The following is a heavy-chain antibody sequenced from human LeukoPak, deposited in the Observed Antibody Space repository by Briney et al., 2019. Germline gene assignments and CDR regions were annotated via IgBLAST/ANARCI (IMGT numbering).Heavy chain of an antibody. V-gene: IGHV4-38-2*01. J-gene: IGHJ1*01. CDR1: GFTFSEYN. Sequence: GSLRLSCEASGFTFSEYNGNWVRQAPGKGLEWIGSGGTYYNPSLKSRVTISVDTSKNQFSLKLSSVTAADTAVYFCASPRGDDSGGYYTWYFHHWGQGILVTVSS. CDR2: SGGT. D-gene: IGHD3-22*01. CDR3: ASPRGDDSGGYYTWYFHH.